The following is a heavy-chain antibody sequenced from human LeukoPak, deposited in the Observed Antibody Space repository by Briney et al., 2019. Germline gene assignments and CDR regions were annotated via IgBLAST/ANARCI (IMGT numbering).Heavy chain of an antibody. CDR1: GFTFSSYG. J-gene: IGHJ4*02. CDR3: AVHNSGFCY. Sequence: SGGSLRLSCAASGFTFSSYGMSWVRQAPGKGLEWASAISDSGDSTYYADSVKGRFTISRDNSKNTLYLQMNSLRAEDTAVYYCAVHNSGFCYWGQGTQVTVSS. V-gene: IGHV3-23*01. D-gene: IGHD3-22*01. CDR2: ISDSGDST.